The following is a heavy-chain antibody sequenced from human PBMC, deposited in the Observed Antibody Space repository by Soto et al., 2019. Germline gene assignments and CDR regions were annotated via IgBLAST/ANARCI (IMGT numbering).Heavy chain of an antibody. D-gene: IGHD3-22*01. Sequence: GGSLRLSCAASGFTFSSYSMNWVRQAPGKGLEWVSYISSSSSTIYYADSVKGRFTISRDNAKNSLYLQMNSLRDEDTAVYYCASVRGYYDSSGYYPDWGQGXLVTVSS. CDR3: ASVRGYYDSSGYYPD. J-gene: IGHJ4*02. V-gene: IGHV3-48*02. CDR1: GFTFSSYS. CDR2: ISSSSSTI.